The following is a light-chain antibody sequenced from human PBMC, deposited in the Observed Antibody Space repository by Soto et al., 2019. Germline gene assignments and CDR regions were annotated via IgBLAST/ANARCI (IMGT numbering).Light chain of an antibody. CDR2: WAS. V-gene: IGKV4-1*01. CDR3: PQYLLSPLT. J-gene: IGKJ4*01. Sequence: DIVMTQSPDSLAVSLGERATINCKSSQSVLYSANNKNYLAWYQQKPGQPPKVLIYWASTRESGVTDRFSGSETSPHFTLTIPSPHAEDLPFYYRPQYLLSPLTFGGGTSVEI. CDR1: QSVLYSANNKNY.